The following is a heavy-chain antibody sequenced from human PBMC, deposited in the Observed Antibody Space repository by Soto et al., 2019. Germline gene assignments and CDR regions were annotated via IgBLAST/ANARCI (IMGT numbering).Heavy chain of an antibody. CDR1: GGSFSGYY. CDR2: INHSGST. J-gene: IGHJ5*02. Sequence: PSATLSLTCAVYGGSFSGYYWSWIRQPPGKGLEWIGEINHSGSTNYNPSLKSRVTISVDTSKNQFSLKLSSVTAADTAAYYCARGPRDSYGFSWFDPWGQGTLVTVS. V-gene: IGHV4-34*01. D-gene: IGHD5-18*01. CDR3: ARGPRDSYGFSWFDP.